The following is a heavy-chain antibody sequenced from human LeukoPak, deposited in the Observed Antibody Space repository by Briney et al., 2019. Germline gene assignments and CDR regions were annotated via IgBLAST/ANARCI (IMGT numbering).Heavy chain of an antibody. CDR3: VRHWDY. D-gene: IGHD1-26*01. Sequence: GGSRRLSCAASGFTFSSYGMHWVRQAPGKGLEWVANINHDGSEKYYVDSVKGRFTISRDNAKNSLYLQMNSLRADDTAVYYCVRHWDYWGQGILVTVSS. J-gene: IGHJ4*02. CDR1: GFTFSSYG. CDR2: INHDGSEK. V-gene: IGHV3-7*05.